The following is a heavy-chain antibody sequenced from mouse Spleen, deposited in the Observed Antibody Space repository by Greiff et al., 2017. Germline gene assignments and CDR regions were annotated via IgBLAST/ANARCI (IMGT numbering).Heavy chain of an antibody. Sequence: QVQLQQSGPELVKPGASVKLSCKASGYTFTSYDINWVKQRPGQGLEWIGWIYPRDGSTKYNEKFKGKATLTVDTSSSTAYMELHSLTSEDSAVYFCARPPHYYGSSYWYFDVWGAGTTVTVSS. CDR1: GYTFTSYD. J-gene: IGHJ1*01. CDR2: IYPRDGST. CDR3: ARPPHYYGSSYWYFDV. D-gene: IGHD1-1*01. V-gene: IGHV1-85*01.